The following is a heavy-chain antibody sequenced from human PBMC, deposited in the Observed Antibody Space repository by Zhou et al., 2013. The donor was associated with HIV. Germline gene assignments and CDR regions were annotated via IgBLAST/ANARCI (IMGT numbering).Heavy chain of an antibody. Sequence: QVQLVQSGAEVKKPGASVKVSCKASGYTFTSYYMHWVRQAPGQGLEWMGIISPSGGSTNYAQKFQGRVTMSRDTSTSTVYMELSSLTSEDTAVYYCATMATIFXLSNWGQGTLVTVSS. V-gene: IGHV1-46*01. CDR2: ISPSGGST. J-gene: IGHJ4*02. CDR1: GYTFTSYY. CDR3: ATMATIFXLSN. D-gene: IGHD5-12*01.